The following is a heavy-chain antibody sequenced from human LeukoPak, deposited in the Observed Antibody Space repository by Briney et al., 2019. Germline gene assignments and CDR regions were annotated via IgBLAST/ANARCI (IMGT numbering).Heavy chain of an antibody. V-gene: IGHV1-24*01. CDR3: ATVRRVQLWLISYYYYYYMDG. D-gene: IGHD5-18*01. CDR1: GYTLTELS. J-gene: IGHJ6*03. Sequence: ASVKVSCKVSGYTLTELSMHWVRQAPGKGLEWMGGFDPEDGETIYAQKFQGRVTMTEDTSTDTAYMELSSLRSEDTAVYYCATVRRVQLWLISYYYYYYMDGWGKGTTVTVSS. CDR2: FDPEDGET.